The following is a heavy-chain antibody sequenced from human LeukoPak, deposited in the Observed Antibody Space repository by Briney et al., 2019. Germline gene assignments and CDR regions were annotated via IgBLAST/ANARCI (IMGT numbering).Heavy chain of an antibody. D-gene: IGHD1-1*01. CDR3: ARDRPWGTSDSYGMDV. J-gene: IGHJ6*02. CDR1: GGSISSGGYY. V-gene: IGHV4-31*03. CDR2: IYYSGST. Sequence: SQTLSLTCTVSGGSISSGGYYWSWIRQHPGKGLEWIGYIYYSGSTYYNPSLKSRVTISADTSKNQFSLKLSSVTAADTAVYYCARDRPWGTSDSYGMDVWGQGTTVTVSS.